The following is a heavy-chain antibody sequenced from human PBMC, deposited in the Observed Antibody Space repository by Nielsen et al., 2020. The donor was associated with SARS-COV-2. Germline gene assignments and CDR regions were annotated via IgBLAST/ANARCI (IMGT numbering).Heavy chain of an antibody. V-gene: IGHV3-20*04. Sequence: GESLKISCAASGFTFDDYGMSWVRQAPGKGLEWVSGINWNGGSTGYADSVKGRFTISRDNAKNSLYLQMNSLRAEDTALYYCAKARYSSSWYPLDYWGQGTLVTVSS. CDR1: GFTFDDYG. CDR2: INWNGGST. CDR3: AKARYSSSWYPLDY. D-gene: IGHD6-13*01. J-gene: IGHJ4*02.